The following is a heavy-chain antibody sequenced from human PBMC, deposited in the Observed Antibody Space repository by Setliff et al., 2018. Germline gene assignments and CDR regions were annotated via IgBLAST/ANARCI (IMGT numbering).Heavy chain of an antibody. CDR2: IDLDTGNT. CDR1: GFTFSNSA. D-gene: IGHD3-9*01. J-gene: IGHJ3*02. V-gene: IGHV1-58*01. Sequence: SVKVSCKASGFTFSNSAVQWARQARGQPLEWIGWIDLDTGNTKYAQKFQERVTITRDMSTSTAYMELRSLTSEDTAEYFCATDGITIFLGDALDIWGHVTMVTVSS. CDR3: ATDGITIFLGDALDI.